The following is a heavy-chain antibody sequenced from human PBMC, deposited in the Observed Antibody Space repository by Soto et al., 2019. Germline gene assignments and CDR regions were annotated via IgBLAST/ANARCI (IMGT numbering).Heavy chain of an antibody. Sequence: ASVKVSCKASGYIFTSYYMHWERQAPGQGLEWLGIINPKSGSRIYAQKFQGRVTMTWDTSTSTVYMELSGLRSEDTAVYYCARERILPTGDYSGMDVWGQGTTVTVS. CDR3: ARERILPTGDYSGMDV. CDR2: INPKSGSR. V-gene: IGHV1-46*01. D-gene: IGHD7-27*01. CDR1: GYIFTSYY. J-gene: IGHJ6*02.